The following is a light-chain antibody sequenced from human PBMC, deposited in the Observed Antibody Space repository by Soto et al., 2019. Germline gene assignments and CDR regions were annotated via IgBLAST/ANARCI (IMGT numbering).Light chain of an antibody. Sequence: DIQMTQSPSSVSAFVGDRVTITCRASQGISRSLAWYQQKSGEAPKLLIYAASNLQSGVPSRFSGSGSGTDFTLTISRLRPEDFATYYCQQANSFPFPFGPGTKVDI. CDR1: QGISRS. V-gene: IGKV1-12*01. CDR3: QQANSFPFP. J-gene: IGKJ3*01. CDR2: AAS.